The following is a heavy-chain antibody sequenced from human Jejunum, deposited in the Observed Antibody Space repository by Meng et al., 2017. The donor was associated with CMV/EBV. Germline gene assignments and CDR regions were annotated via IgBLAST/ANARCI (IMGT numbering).Heavy chain of an antibody. Sequence: EDKFSDNDINWVRQPIGQELEWIGWMNPRFGTAGYAQKFQGRLTITRDTSRSTIYMELTGLTSDDTAMYYCARQRTVGVGVWCGTWGQGTLVTVSS. D-gene: IGHD2-21*01. CDR2: MNPRFGTA. J-gene: IGHJ5*02. V-gene: IGHV1-8*03. CDR3: ARQRTVGVGVWCGT. CDR1: EDKFSDND.